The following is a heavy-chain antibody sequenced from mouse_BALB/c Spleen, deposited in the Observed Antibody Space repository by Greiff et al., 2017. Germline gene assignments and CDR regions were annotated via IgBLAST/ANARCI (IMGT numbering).Heavy chain of an antibody. D-gene: IGHD1-1*01. CDR1: GFTFSSYA. Sequence: EVQVVESGGGLVKPGGSLKLSCAASGFTFSSYAMSWVRQTPEKRLEWVATISSGGSYTYYPDSVKGRFTISRDNAKNTLYLQMSSLRSEDTAMYYCATSLYGSSLDYWGQGTTLTVSS. CDR2: ISSGGSYT. V-gene: IGHV5-9-3*01. J-gene: IGHJ2*01. CDR3: ATSLYGSSLDY.